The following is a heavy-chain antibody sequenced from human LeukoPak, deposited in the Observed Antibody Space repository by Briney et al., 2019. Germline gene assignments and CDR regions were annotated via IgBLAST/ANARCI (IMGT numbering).Heavy chain of an antibody. CDR3: ARATYCSGGSCYHGAGYYYMDV. CDR1: GDSISGFY. CDR2: IYFGGTT. V-gene: IGHV4-59*01. D-gene: IGHD2-15*01. Sequence: PSETLSFTCTVAGDSISGFYWCWLRQPPGKGREWSGYIYFGGTTNYHPSLKSRLSISVDTSKNQFSLKLSSVTAADTAVYYCARATYCSGGSCYHGAGYYYMDVWGKGTTVTVSS. J-gene: IGHJ6*03.